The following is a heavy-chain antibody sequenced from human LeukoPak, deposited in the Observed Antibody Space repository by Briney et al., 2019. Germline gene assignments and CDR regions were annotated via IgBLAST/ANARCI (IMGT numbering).Heavy chain of an antibody. J-gene: IGHJ4*02. V-gene: IGHV3-48*01. CDR2: ISSFSGTI. CDR3: ARDQGGLGY. CDR1: GITFRSYS. Sequence: GGSLRLSCVASGITFRSYSMNWVRQAPGKGLEWVSYISSFSGTINYADSVKGRFTISRDNAKNSLYLQMNSLRAEDMAVYFCARDQGGLGYWGEGTLVTVSS. D-gene: IGHD3-16*01.